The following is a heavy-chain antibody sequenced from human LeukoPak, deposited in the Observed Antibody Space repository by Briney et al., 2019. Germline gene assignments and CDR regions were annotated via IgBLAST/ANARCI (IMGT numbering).Heavy chain of an antibody. V-gene: IGHV1-2*02. Sequence: ASVKVSCKASGYTFTGYYMHWVRQAPGQVLEWMGWINPNSGGTNYAQKCRGRVTMTRDTSISTAYMELSRLRSDDTDVYYCARSWRFCSGDSCYPIDYWGQGTLVTVSS. J-gene: IGHJ4*02. CDR2: INPNSGGT. CDR3: ARSWRFCSGDSCYPIDY. CDR1: GYTFTGYY. D-gene: IGHD2-15*01.